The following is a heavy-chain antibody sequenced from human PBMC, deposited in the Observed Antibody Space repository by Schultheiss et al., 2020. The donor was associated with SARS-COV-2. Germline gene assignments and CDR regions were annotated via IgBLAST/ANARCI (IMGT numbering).Heavy chain of an antibody. D-gene: IGHD3-22*01. CDR3: ARIFTYDSSGYHFDY. Sequence: SETLSLTCTVSGGSISSYYWSWIRQPPGKGLEWIGYIYHSGSTNYNPSLKSRVTISMDTSRNQFSLILSSVTAADTAVYYCARIFTYDSSGYHFDYWGQGTLVTVSS. CDR2: IYHSGST. CDR1: GGSISSYY. V-gene: IGHV4-59*12. J-gene: IGHJ4*02.